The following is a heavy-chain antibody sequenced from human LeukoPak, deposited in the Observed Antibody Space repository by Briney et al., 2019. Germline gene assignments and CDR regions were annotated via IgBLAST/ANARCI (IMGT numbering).Heavy chain of an antibody. V-gene: IGHV6-1*01. CDR1: GDSVSSNNAA. CDR2: TYYRSKWYN. Sequence: SQTLSLTCAISGDSVSSNNAAWNWIRQSPSRGLEWLGRTYYRSKWYNDYAVSVKSRITINPDTSKNQFSLQLNSVTPEDTAVYYCARGSGDYFPYYYYGMDVWGQGTTVTVSS. J-gene: IGHJ6*02. CDR3: ARGSGDYFPYYYYGMDV. D-gene: IGHD4-17*01.